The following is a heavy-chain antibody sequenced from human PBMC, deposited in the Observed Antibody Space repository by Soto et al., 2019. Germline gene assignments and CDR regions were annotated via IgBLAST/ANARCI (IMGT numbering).Heavy chain of an antibody. V-gene: IGHV3-74*01. D-gene: IGHD1-26*01. CDR1: GFTFDYYG. CDR3: ARWDRGGFDL. CDR2: VHSDGTTT. Sequence: EVQLVESGGGLVQPGESLRLSCAASGFTFDYYGMHWVRQAPGKGLVWVSRVHSDGTTTTYADSVKGRFTISRDNARNTVSLQMSSLRAEDTAIYYCARWDRGGFDLWGHGTVVAVSS. J-gene: IGHJ3*01.